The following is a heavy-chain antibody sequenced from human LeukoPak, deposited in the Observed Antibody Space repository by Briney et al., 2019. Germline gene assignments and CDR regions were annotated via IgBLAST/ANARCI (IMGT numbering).Heavy chain of an antibody. D-gene: IGHD6-6*01. CDR2: INPNSGGT. CDR1: GYTFTGYY. J-gene: IGHJ4*02. CDR3: ARLRIAARPFDY. V-gene: IGHV1-2*02. Sequence: ASVKVSCKXSGYTFTGYYMHWVRQAPGQGLEWMGWINPNSGGTNYAQKFQGRVTMTRDTSISTAYMELSRLRSDDTAVYYCARLRIAARPFDYWGQGTLVTVSS.